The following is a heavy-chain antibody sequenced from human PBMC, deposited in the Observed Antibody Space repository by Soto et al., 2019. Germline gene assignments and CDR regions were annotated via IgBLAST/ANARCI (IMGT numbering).Heavy chain of an antibody. Sequence: QVQLVESGGGVVQPGRSLRLSCAASGFTFSSDGMHWVRQAPGKGLEWVAVISYDGSNKYYADSVKGRFTISRDNSKNTLYLQMNSLRAEDTAVYYCAKAGGDYLWYFDLWGRGTLVTVSS. D-gene: IGHD4-17*01. V-gene: IGHV3-30*18. CDR2: ISYDGSNK. CDR1: GFTFSSDG. CDR3: AKAGGDYLWYFDL. J-gene: IGHJ2*01.